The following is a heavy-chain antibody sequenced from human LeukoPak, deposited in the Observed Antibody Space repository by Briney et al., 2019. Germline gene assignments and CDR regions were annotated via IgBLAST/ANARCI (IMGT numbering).Heavy chain of an antibody. CDR2: ISGSGGST. CDR1: GFTFSSYA. D-gene: IGHD1-26*01. J-gene: IGHJ4*02. V-gene: IGHV3-23*01. Sequence: GGSLRLSCAASGFTFSSYAMSWVRQAPGKGLEWVSAISGSGGSTYYADSVKGRFTISRDNSKNSLYLQMNSLRAEDTALYYCAKSGSYSLYYFDYWGQGTLVTVSS. CDR3: AKSGSYSLYYFDY.